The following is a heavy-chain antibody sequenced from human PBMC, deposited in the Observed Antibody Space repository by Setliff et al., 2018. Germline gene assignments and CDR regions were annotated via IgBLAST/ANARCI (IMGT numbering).Heavy chain of an antibody. J-gene: IGHJ6*04. CDR1: GDSSSGHH. V-gene: IGHV4-59*11. D-gene: IGHD3-22*01. Sequence: SETLSLTCTVSGDSSSGHHWSWIRQPPGKGLEWIGYISRSGNTKYNPSLKSRVAISIDTSKKQFSLEVSSVTAADTAVYYCARLKYYDSGTYWGSWDYYSSMDVWGKGTTVTAPQ. CDR3: ARLKYYDSGTYWGSWDYYSSMDV. CDR2: ISRSGNT.